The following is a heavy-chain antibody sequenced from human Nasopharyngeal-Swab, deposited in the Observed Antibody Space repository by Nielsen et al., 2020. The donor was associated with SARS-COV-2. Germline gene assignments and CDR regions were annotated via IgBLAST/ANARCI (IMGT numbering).Heavy chain of an antibody. V-gene: IGHV4-59*08. CDR3: ARGVYLGYFDY. D-gene: IGHD7-27*01. CDR2: IYYSGST. J-gene: IGHJ4*02. CDR1: GGSISSYY. Sequence: SETLSLTCTVSGGSISSYYWSWVRQPPGKGLEWIGYIYYSGSTNYNPSLKSRVTISVDTSKNQFSLKLSSVTAADTAVYYCARGVYLGYFDYWGQGTLVTVSS.